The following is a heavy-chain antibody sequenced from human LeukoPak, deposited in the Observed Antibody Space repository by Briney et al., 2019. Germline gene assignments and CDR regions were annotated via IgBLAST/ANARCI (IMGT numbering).Heavy chain of an antibody. CDR3: ARGQRPQDYDILTGYYPFDY. Sequence: SETLSLTCAVYGGSFSGNYWSWIRQPPGKGLEWIGEINHSGSTNYNPSLKSRVTISVDTSKNQFSLKLSSVTAADTAVYYCARGQRPQDYDILTGYYPFDYWCQGTLVTVSS. V-gene: IGHV4-34*01. CDR2: INHSGST. D-gene: IGHD3-9*01. CDR1: GGSFSGNY. J-gene: IGHJ4*02.